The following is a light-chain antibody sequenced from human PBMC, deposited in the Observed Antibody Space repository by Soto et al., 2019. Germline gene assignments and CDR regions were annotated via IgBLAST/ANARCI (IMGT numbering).Light chain of an antibody. CDR3: QKYNSAPLT. CDR2: AAS. Sequence: DIQMTQSPSSLSASVGDRVTITCRASQGISNYLAWYQQKPGKVPKLLIYAASTLHSGVPSRFSGSASGTDFTLTISDRQPEDVATYYCQKYNSAPLTFGGGTKVEIK. V-gene: IGKV1-27*01. J-gene: IGKJ4*01. CDR1: QGISNY.